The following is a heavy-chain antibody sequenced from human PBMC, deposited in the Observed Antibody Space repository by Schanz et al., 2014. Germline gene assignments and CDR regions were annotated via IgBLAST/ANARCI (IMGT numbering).Heavy chain of an antibody. CDR2: IYETGRT. CDR1: RGSIGSTNW. J-gene: IGHJ4*02. Sequence: QVQLQESSPGLVKPSGTLSLTCTISRGSIGSTNWWSWLRQSPRKGLEWISDIYETGRTNYNPSLRSRSTVSVNNPTTHFPLRLTAVTAADTAVYYCARLEYTSGWQGFDYWGQGILVTVSP. CDR3: ARLEYTSGWQGFDY. D-gene: IGHD1-1*01. V-gene: IGHV4-4*02.